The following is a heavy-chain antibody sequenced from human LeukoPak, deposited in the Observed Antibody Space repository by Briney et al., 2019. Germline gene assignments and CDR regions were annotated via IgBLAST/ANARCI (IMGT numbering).Heavy chain of an antibody. D-gene: IGHD3-10*01. J-gene: IGHJ4*02. CDR2: INPNSGGT. CDR1: GYTFTGYY. V-gene: IGHV1-2*02. CDR3: VRDPGSGSYSFDY. Sequence: ASVKVSCKASGYTFTGYYMHWVRQAPGQGLEWMGWINPNSGGTNYAQKFQGRVTMTRDTSISTAYMELSRLRSDDTAVYYCVRDPGSGSYSFDYWGQGTLVTVSS.